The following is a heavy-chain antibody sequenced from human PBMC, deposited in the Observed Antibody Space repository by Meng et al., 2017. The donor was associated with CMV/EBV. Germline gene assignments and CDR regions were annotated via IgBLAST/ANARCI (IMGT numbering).Heavy chain of an antibody. CDR3: ARGGNWFDP. J-gene: IGHJ5*02. CDR2: INHSGST. V-gene: IGHV4-34*01. Sequence: QVMQWWGGAVNPSPTLSLTGVGVGGSFSGYDWSWIRQHPGKGLEWIGEINHSGSTNYNPSLKSRVTISVDTSKNQFSLKLSSVTAADTAVYYCARGGNWFDPWGQGTLVTVSS. CDR1: GGSFSGYD.